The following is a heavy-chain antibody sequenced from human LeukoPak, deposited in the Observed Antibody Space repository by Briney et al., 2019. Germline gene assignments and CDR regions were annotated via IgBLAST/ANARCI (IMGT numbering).Heavy chain of an antibody. CDR3: AREKFDS. V-gene: IGHV3-30*14. CDR2: VSYEGTIK. J-gene: IGHJ5*01. Sequence: GGSLRLSCAASGFAFSNFAMHWVRQAPGKGLEWVAVVSYEGTIKYYSDSAKGRFTISRDNSNSLVSLQMNNLTTEDTAVYYCAREKFDSWGQGTLVIVSP. CDR1: GFAFSNFA.